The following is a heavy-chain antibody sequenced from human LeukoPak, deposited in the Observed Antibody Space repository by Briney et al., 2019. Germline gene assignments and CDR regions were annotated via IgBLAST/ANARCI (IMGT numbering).Heavy chain of an antibody. V-gene: IGHV4-34*01. Sequence: PSGTLSLTCAVYGGSFSGYYWSWIRQPPGKGLEWIGEINHSGSTNYNPSLKSRVTISLDTSKNQFSLKLTSVTAADTAVYYCARRGITMIDSWFDPWGQGTLVTVSS. CDR3: ARRGITMIDSWFDP. J-gene: IGHJ5*02. CDR1: GGSFSGYY. CDR2: INHSGST. D-gene: IGHD3-22*01.